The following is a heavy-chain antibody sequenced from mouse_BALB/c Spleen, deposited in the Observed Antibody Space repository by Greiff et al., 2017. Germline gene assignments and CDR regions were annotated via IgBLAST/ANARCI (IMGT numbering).Heavy chain of an antibody. V-gene: IGHV4-2*02. CDR1: GFDFSRYW. J-gene: IGHJ4*01. CDR3: ARLDGYYGAMDY. D-gene: IGHD2-3*01. CDR2: INPGSSTI. Sequence: EVKLMESGGGLVQPGGSLNLSCAASGFDFSRYWMSWARQAPGKGQEWIGEINPGSSTINYTPSLKDKFIISRDNAKNTLYLQMSKVRSEDTALYYCARLDGYYGAMDYWGQGTSVTVSS.